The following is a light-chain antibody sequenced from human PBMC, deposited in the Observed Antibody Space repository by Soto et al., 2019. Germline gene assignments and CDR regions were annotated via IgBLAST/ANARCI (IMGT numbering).Light chain of an antibody. J-gene: IGKJ1*01. CDR2: GAS. Sequence: EIGLKQSPGALSLYTGERATLSCRASQSVSSSYLAWYQQKPGQSPRLLIYGASTRATGIPARFSGSGSGTEFTLTISSLQSEDFAVYYCQQYNNWPLTWTFGQGTKVDIK. V-gene: IGKV3-15*01. CDR3: QQYNNWPLTWT. CDR1: QSVSSSY.